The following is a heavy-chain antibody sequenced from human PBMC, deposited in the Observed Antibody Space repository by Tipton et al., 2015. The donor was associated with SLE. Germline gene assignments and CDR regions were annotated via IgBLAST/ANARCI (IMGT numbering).Heavy chain of an antibody. V-gene: IGHV3-23*01. CDR1: GFTFSSYA. D-gene: IGHD6-19*01. J-gene: IGHJ4*02. Sequence: SLRLSCAASGFTFSSYAMDWVRQAPGKGLEWVAFIRGTGGGTNYADSVKGRFTVSRDNSKNTMYLPMNSLRVDDTAVYYCAKDRRIAVAGMGYFDFWGQGALVTVSS. CDR3: AKDRRIAVAGMGYFDF. CDR2: IRGTGGGT.